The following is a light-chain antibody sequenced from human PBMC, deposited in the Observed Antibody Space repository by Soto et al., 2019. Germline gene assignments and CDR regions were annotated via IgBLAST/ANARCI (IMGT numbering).Light chain of an antibody. Sequence: EIVLTQSPGTLSLSPGERATLSCRASQSVSSNYLAWYQQKPGQAPRLLIYGASSRATGIPDRFSGSGSGTDFTITISRLEPEDFAVYYCQQYGNSPYTFGQGTKLEIK. CDR2: GAS. CDR3: QQYGNSPYT. CDR1: QSVSSNY. V-gene: IGKV3-20*01. J-gene: IGKJ2*01.